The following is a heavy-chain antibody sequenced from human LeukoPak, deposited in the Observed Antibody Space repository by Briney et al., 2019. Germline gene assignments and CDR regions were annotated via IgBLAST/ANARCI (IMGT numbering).Heavy chain of an antibody. CDR3: ARGHVLSSGWRYYYHYGMGV. Sequence: ASVKVSCKASGYIFTSYDINWVRQATGQGLEWMGWMNPNSGNRAYAQKFQGRVTMTRNTSISTAYMELSSLRSEDTAVYYCARGHVLSSGWRYYYHYGMGVWGQGTTVTVSS. CDR2: MNPNSGNR. CDR1: GYIFTSYD. J-gene: IGHJ6*02. V-gene: IGHV1-8*01. D-gene: IGHD6-19*01.